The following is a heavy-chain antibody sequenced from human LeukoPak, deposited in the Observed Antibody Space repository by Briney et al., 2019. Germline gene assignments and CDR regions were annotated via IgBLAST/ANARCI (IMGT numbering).Heavy chain of an antibody. Sequence: PSETLSLTCTVSGGSISSSSYYWGWIRQPPGKGLEWIGSIYYSGSTYYNPSLKSRVTISVDTSKNQFSLKLSSVTAADTAVYYRARHLSYGYRYYYYGMDVWGQGTTVTVSS. J-gene: IGHJ6*02. CDR1: GGSISSSSYY. CDR2: IYYSGST. CDR3: ARHLSYGYRYYYYGMDV. V-gene: IGHV4-39*01. D-gene: IGHD5-18*01.